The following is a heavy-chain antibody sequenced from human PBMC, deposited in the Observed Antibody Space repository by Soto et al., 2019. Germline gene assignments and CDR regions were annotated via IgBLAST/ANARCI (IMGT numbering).Heavy chain of an antibody. J-gene: IGHJ4*02. V-gene: IGHV3-23*01. D-gene: IGHD3-22*01. Sequence: GGSLRLSCADSGFRFSSYSMSWVRQTPGEGLEWVAAITATGDRTYYADSVTGRFTISRDNSKKTHYLQMTSLRAEDTAMYYCATMNGYFEYWGQGTPVTVSS. CDR2: ITATGDRT. CDR1: GFRFSSYS. CDR3: ATMNGYFEY.